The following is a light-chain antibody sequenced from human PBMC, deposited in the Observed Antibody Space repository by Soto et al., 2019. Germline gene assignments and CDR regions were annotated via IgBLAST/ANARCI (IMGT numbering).Light chain of an antibody. CDR3: QQYYSYPGT. J-gene: IGKJ1*01. CDR1: QGISSY. V-gene: IGKV1-8*01. CDR2: AAS. Sequence: AIRMTQSPSSFSASTGDRVTITCRASQGISSYLAWYQQKPGKAPKLLIYAASTLQSGVPSRFSGSGFGTDFTLTISCLQSGDFATYYCQQYYSYPGTFGQGTKVDIK.